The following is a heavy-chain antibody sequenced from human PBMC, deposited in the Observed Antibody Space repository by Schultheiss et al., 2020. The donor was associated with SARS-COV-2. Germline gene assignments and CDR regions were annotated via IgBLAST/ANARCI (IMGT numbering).Heavy chain of an antibody. Sequence: SETLSLTCTVSGGSISSGGYYWSWIRQPPGKGLEWIGEINHSGSTNYNPSLKSRVTISVDTSKNQFSLKLSSVTAADTAVYYCAGFLEAYYYMDVWGKGTTVTVSS. CDR1: GGSISSGGYY. J-gene: IGHJ6*03. D-gene: IGHD3-3*01. V-gene: IGHV4-39*01. CDR2: INHSGST. CDR3: AGFLEAYYYMDV.